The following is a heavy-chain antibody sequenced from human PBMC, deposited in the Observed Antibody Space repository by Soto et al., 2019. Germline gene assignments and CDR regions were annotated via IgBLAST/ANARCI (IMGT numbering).Heavy chain of an antibody. D-gene: IGHD3-22*01. CDR1: GGSISNSSYY. V-gene: IGHV4-39*01. CDR3: ARLIKKGSGWKGPDY. CDR2: IYYSGNT. J-gene: IGHJ4*02. Sequence: SETLSLTCTVSGGSISNSSYYWGWIRQPPGKGLEWIGSIYYSGNTNYNSSLKSRVTISVDTSKNQFSLELSSVTAADTAVYYCARLIKKGSGWKGPDYWGQGTLVTVSS.